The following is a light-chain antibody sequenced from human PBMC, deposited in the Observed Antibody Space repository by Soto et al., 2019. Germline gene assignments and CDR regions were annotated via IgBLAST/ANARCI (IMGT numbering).Light chain of an antibody. CDR1: SGINVDTYR. V-gene: IGLV5-45*01. CDR2: YKSDSDR. J-gene: IGLJ1*01. Sequence: QAVVTQPASLSASPGASASLTCTLRSGINVDTYRIYWYQQKPGSPPQYLLNYKSDSDRQQGSGVPSRFSGSKDASANTGILLISELQSEDEADYYCLIWHNSAYVFGAGTKLTVL. CDR3: LIWHNSAYV.